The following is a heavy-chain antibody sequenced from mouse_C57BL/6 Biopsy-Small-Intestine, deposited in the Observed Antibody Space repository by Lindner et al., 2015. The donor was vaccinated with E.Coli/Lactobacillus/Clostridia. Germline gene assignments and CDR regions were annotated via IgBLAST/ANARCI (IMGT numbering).Heavy chain of an antibody. CDR2: IWTGGVT. CDR1: GFSLTSYA. CDR3: ARIYDGYYVEFDYAMDY. V-gene: IGHV2-9-1*01. Sequence: VQLQESGPGLVAPSQSLSITCTVSGFSLTSYAISWVRQPPGKGLEWLGVIWTGGVTNYNSALKSRLSISKDNSKSQVFLKMNSLQTDDTARYYCARIYDGYYVEFDYAMDYWGQGTSVTVSS. D-gene: IGHD2-3*01. J-gene: IGHJ4*01.